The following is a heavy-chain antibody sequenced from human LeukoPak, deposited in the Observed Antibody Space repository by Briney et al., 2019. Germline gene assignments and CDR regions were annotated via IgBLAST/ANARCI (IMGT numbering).Heavy chain of an antibody. CDR1: GFTFSSYS. V-gene: IGHV3-21*01. D-gene: IGHD6-19*01. CDR3: ARARGSGWDAFDI. Sequence: GGSLRLSCAASGFTFSSYSMNWVRQARGKGLEWVSSISSGSSYISYADSVKGRFTLSRDNANDSLYLQMDSLRAEDTAVFYCARARGSGWDAFDIWGQGTMVTVSS. J-gene: IGHJ3*02. CDR2: ISSGSSYI.